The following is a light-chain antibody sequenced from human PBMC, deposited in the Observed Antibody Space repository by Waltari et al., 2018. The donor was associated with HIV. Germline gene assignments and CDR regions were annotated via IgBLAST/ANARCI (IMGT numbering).Light chain of an antibody. CDR3: CSYAGSSTL. V-gene: IGLV2-23*02. Sequence: QSALTQPASGSGSPGQSITISCTGTSSDVGSYNLVSWYQQHPGKAPKLMIYEVSKRPSGVSNRFSGSKSGNTASLTISGLQAEDEADYYCCSYAGSSTLFGGGTKLTVL. CDR2: EVS. CDR1: SSDVGSYNL. J-gene: IGLJ3*02.